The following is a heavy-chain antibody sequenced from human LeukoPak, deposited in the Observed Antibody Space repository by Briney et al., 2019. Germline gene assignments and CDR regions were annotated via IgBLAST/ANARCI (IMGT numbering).Heavy chain of an antibody. Sequence: GGSLRLSCTASGFTFGDYAMSWFRQAPGKGLEWVGFIRSKAYGGTTDYAAPVKGRFTISRDDSKNTLYLQMNSLKTEDTAVYYCTTDRRRGYWGQGTLVTVSS. V-gene: IGHV3-49*03. CDR2: IRSKAYGGTT. D-gene: IGHD6-25*01. J-gene: IGHJ4*02. CDR1: GFTFGDYA. CDR3: TTDRRRGY.